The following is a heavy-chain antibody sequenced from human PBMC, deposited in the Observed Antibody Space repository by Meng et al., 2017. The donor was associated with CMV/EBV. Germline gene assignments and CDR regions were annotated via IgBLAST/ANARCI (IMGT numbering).Heavy chain of an antibody. CDR3: AKGKGSRLYGMDV. D-gene: IGHD1-26*01. J-gene: IGHJ6*02. V-gene: IGHV3-30*02. CDR2: IRYDGSNK. Sequence: GGSLRLSCAASGFTFSSYGMHWVRQAPGKGLEWEAFIRYDGSNKYYADSVKGRFTISRDNSKNTLYLQMNSLRAEDTAVYYCAKGKGSRLYGMDVWGQGTTVTVSS. CDR1: GFTFSSYG.